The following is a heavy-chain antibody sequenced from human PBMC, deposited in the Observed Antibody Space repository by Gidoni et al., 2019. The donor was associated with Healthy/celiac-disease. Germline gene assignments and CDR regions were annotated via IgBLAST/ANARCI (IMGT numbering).Heavy chain of an antibody. CDR3: AREFGGSQGSFDY. CDR1: GGTFSSYA. V-gene: IGHV1-69*04. CDR2: IITILGIA. Sequence: QVPLVQSGAEVKKPGSSVKVSCKASGGTFSSYAISWVRQAPGQGLESMGRIITILGIANYEQKFQGRVTITADKDTSTAYMELSSLRSEDTAVYYCAREFGGSQGSFDYWGQGTLVNVSS. J-gene: IGHJ4*02. D-gene: IGHD1-26*01.